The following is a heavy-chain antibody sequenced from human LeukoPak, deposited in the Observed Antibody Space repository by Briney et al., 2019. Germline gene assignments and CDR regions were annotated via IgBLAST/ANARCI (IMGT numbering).Heavy chain of an antibody. J-gene: IGHJ3*01. D-gene: IGHD3/OR15-3a*01. V-gene: IGHV4-4*07. CDR2: IYSSGST. CDR1: GVSINGRC. CDR3: ARRWTVENTFDV. Sequence: SETLSLTCIVSGVSINGRCWGWIRQPAGKGLEWIGHIYSSGSTYYNPSLKSRVTMSVDTSADHFYLRLTSVTAADTALYYCARRWTVENTFDVWGQGTMVTVSS.